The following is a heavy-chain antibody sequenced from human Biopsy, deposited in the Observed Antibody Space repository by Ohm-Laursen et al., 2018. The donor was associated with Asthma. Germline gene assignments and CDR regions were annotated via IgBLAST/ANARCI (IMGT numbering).Heavy chain of an antibody. CDR3: ARGSIVSTIYY. V-gene: IGHV4-34*01. J-gene: IGHJ4*02. Sequence: PPGTLSLTCTVYGGYLTGHYWNWIRQPPGKGLEWIGEIDQSGYTNYNPSLKSRVTISADTSKNQFHLNLSSVTAADTAVYYCARGSIVSTIYYWGQGTLVTVSS. CDR2: IDQSGYT. CDR1: GGYLTGHY. D-gene: IGHD5/OR15-5a*01.